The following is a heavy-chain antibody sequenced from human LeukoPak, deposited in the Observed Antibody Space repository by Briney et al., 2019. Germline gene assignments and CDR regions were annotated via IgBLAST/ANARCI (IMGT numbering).Heavy chain of an antibody. CDR2: ISAYNGNT. V-gene: IGHV1-18*01. CDR3: ARDRSRDSSGYYFDWFDP. CDR1: GYTFPNYG. D-gene: IGHD3-22*01. Sequence: ASVKVSCQASGYTFPNYGISWVRQAPGQGVEWVGWISAYNGNTNYAHKLQGRVTMTTDQSKSTAYLELKSLRSDDTAGYYCARDRSRDSSGYYFDWFDPWGQGTLVTVSS. J-gene: IGHJ5*02.